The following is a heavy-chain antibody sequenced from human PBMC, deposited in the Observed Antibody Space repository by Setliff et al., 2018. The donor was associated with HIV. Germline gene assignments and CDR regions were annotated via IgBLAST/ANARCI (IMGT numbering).Heavy chain of an antibody. V-gene: IGHV4-39*07. J-gene: IGHJ3*02. CDR1: GGSISSGSYY. CDR3: ARGSSGSDRTEYDDAFDI. CDR2: IYYSGST. Sequence: PSETLSLTCTVSGGSISSGSYYWSWIRQPPGKGLEWIGSIYYSGSTYYNPSLKSRVTISVDTSKNLFSLKMSSVTAADTAIYYCARGSSGSDRTEYDDAFDIWGQVTVVTVSS. D-gene: IGHD3-22*01.